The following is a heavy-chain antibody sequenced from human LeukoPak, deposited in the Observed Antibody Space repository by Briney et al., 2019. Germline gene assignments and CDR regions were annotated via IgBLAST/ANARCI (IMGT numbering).Heavy chain of an antibody. V-gene: IGHV3-23*01. CDR2: ISGSGGST. J-gene: IGHJ4*02. Sequence: GGSLRLSRAASGFTFSSYAMSWVRQAPGKGLEWVSAISGSGGSTYYADSVKGRFTISRDNSKNTLYLQMNSLRAEDTAVYYCAKGLGFDWLLYYWGQGTLVTVSS. CDR3: AKGLGFDWLLYY. CDR1: GFTFSSYA. D-gene: IGHD3-9*01.